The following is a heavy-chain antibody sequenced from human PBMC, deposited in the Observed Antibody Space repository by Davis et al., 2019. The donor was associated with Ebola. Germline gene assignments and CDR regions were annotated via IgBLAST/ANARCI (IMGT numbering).Heavy chain of an antibody. D-gene: IGHD2-15*01. CDR1: GYTFTGYY. CDR2: INPSGGST. Sequence: AASVKVSCKASGYTFTGYYMHWVRQAPGQGLEWMGIINPSGGSTSYAQKFQGWVTMTRDTSISTAYMELSRLRSDDTAVYYCARGGAGVVVVAATRGDYYGMDVWGQGTTVTVSS. J-gene: IGHJ6*02. CDR3: ARGGAGVVVVAATRGDYYGMDV. V-gene: IGHV1-2*04.